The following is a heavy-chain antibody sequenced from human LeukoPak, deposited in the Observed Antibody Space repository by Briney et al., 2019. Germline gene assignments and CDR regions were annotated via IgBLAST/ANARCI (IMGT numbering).Heavy chain of an antibody. CDR3: ARTYYDYVWGTGYFDY. J-gene: IGHJ4*02. V-gene: IGHV4-59*08. Sequence: SETLSLTCTVSGGSISSYYWSWIRQPPGKGLVWIGYIYYSGSTNYNPSLKSRVTISVDTSKNQFSLKLSSVTAADTAVYYCARTYYDYVWGTGYFDYWGQGTLVTVSS. D-gene: IGHD3-16*01. CDR1: GGSISSYY. CDR2: IYYSGST.